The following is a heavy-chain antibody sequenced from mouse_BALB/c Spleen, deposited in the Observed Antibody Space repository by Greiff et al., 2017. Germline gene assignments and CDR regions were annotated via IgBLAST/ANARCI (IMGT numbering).Heavy chain of an antibody. CDR2: IWAGGST. J-gene: IGHJ1*01. V-gene: IGHV2-9*02. CDR1: GFSLTSYG. D-gene: IGHD1-1*01. CDR3: ARDRYYGSSYGYFDV. Sequence: QVHVKQSGPGLVAPSQSLSITCTVSGFSLTSYGVHWVRQPPGKGLEWLGVIWAGGSTNYNSALMSRLSISKDNSKSQVFLKMNSLQTDDTAMYYCARDRYYGSSYGYFDVWGAGTTVTVSS.